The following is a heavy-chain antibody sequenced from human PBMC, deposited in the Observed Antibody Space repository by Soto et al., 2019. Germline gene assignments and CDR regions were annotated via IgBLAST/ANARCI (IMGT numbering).Heavy chain of an antibody. D-gene: IGHD2-15*01. CDR2: INPRSGRT. V-gene: IGHV1-2*02. J-gene: IGHJ3*01. Sequence: ASVKVSCKASGYSFTDYHVQWVRQAPGQGLEWMGWINPRSGRTNYAETFQGRVTLTRDTSTNTVYMELSGLTSDDTAVYFCARDDGNAFDFWGQGTLVTVSS. CDR3: ARDDGNAFDF. CDR1: GYSFTDYH.